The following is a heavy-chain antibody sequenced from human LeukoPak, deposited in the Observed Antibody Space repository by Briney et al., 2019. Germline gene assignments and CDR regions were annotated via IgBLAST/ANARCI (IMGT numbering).Heavy chain of an antibody. Sequence: GGSLRLSCAASGFTFSSYAMSWVRQAPGKGLGWVSAISGSGGSTYYADSVKGRFTISRDNSKNTLYLQMNSLRAEDTAVYYCAREAYCSGGSRYSPPYYFDYWGQGTLVTVSS. CDR3: AREAYCSGGSRYSPPYYFDY. CDR1: GFTFSSYA. V-gene: IGHV3-23*01. J-gene: IGHJ4*02. CDR2: ISGSGGST. D-gene: IGHD2-15*01.